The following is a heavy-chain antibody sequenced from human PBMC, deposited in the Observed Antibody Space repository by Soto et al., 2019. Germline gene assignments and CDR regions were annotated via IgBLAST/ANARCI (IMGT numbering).Heavy chain of an antibody. J-gene: IGHJ4*02. D-gene: IGHD5-12*01. CDR3: ARNRPTSDY. V-gene: IGHV1-18*01. CDR1: GYTFNSYG. Sequence: AAVKVSCKASGYTFNSYGMSWVRQAPGPGLEWMGWISAYNGNTNYAQKLQGRVTTTTYTPTSTAYMELRSLRSDDTAVYYCARNRPTSDYWGQGTLVTVSS. CDR2: ISAYNGNT.